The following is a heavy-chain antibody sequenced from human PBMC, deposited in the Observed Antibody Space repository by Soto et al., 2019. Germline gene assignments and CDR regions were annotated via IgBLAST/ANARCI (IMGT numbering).Heavy chain of an antibody. D-gene: IGHD2-2*01. CDR3: ARGLRYCSSTRCFRGGYYFDY. Sequence: GESLTISCKGSGYSFTSYWIGWVRQRPGKGLEWMGIIYPGDSDTRYSPSFQGQVTISADKSISTDYLQWSSLKASDKAMYYCARGLRYCSSTRCFRGGYYFDYWGQGTLVTVSS. V-gene: IGHV5-51*01. CDR2: IYPGDSDT. J-gene: IGHJ4*02. CDR1: GYSFTSYW.